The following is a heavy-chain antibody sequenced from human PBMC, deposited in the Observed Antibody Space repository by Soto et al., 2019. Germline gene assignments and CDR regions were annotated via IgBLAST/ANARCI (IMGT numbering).Heavy chain of an antibody. V-gene: IGHV4-31*01. J-gene: IGHJ5*02. CDR2: IYYSGST. CDR1: GGSISSGGYY. D-gene: IGHD4-17*01. CDR3: ARGALIPVTRGFWFDP. Sequence: QVQLQESGPGLVKPSQTLSLTCTVSGGSISSGGYYWSWIRQHPGKGLEWIGYIYYSGSTYYNPSLRLPFTISVDTSKNLFSLKLSSVTAADTAVYYCARGALIPVTRGFWFDPWGQGTLVTVSS.